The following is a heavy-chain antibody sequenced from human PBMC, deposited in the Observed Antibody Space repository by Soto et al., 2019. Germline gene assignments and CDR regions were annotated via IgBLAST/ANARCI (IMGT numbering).Heavy chain of an antibody. CDR3: AKDVRPDGYWDLDY. Sequence: GGSLRLSCAASGFTFGTYSMNWVRQAPGKGLEWVSGIYGNGGGTFYADSVKGRFTISRDNSRNTLYLQMNSLRAEDTAVYYCAKDVRPDGYWDLDYWGQGTPVTVSS. V-gene: IGHV3-23*01. D-gene: IGHD5-12*01. J-gene: IGHJ4*02. CDR1: GFTFGTYS. CDR2: IYGNGGGT.